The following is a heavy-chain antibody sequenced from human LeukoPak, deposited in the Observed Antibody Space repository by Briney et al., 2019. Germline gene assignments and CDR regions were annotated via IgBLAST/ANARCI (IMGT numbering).Heavy chain of an antibody. J-gene: IGHJ6*02. Sequence: SETLSLTCTVSGGSISSGSYYWSWIRQPAGKGLEWIGRIYTSGSTNYNPSLKSRVTISVDTSKNQFSLKLTSVTAADTAVYYCARELVTTFRSFSHYYGVDVWGQGTTVTVSS. CDR3: ARELVTTFRSFSHYYGVDV. CDR2: IYTSGST. D-gene: IGHD4-17*01. CDR1: GGSISSGSYY. V-gene: IGHV4-61*02.